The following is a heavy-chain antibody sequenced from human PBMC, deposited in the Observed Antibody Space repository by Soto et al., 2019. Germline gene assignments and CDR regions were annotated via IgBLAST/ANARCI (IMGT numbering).Heavy chain of an antibody. D-gene: IGHD3-22*01. J-gene: IGHJ4*02. CDR2: INHSGST. Sequence: SETLSLTCAVYGGSFSGYYWSWIRQPPGKGLEWIGEINHSGSTNYNPSLKSRVTISVDTSKNQFSLKLSSVTAADTAVYYCARAFYDSSGYYYFLTYYFDYWGQGTLVTV. V-gene: IGHV4-34*01. CDR1: GGSFSGYY. CDR3: ARAFYDSSGYYYFLTYYFDY.